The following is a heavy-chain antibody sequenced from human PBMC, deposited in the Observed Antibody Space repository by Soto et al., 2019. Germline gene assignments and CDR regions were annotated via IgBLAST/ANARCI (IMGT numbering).Heavy chain of an antibody. Sequence: QVQLLQSGAEVKKPGCSVRVSCEASGGTFRTYAISWVRQAPGQGLEWMGEIIPIFGTVNYAQKFQARVTLTADESTTTVYMDLRSLRSEATAVYYCAKGAVAGTPTSYYYYGMDVWGQGTTVTVSS. V-gene: IGHV1-69*12. CDR2: IIPIFGTV. J-gene: IGHJ6*02. D-gene: IGHD6-19*01. CDR1: GGTFRTYA. CDR3: AKGAVAGTPTSYYYYGMDV.